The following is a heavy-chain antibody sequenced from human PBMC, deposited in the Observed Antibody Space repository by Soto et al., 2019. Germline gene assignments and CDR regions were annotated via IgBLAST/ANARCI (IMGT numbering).Heavy chain of an antibody. D-gene: IGHD6-6*01. J-gene: IGHJ3*02. CDR1: GFTFDDYA. CDR3: AKDLLRIPSSFDAFDI. CDR2: ISWNSGSI. Sequence: GGSLRLSCAASGFTFDDYAMHWVRQAPGKGLEWVSGISWNSGSIGYADSVKGRFTISRDNAKNSLYLQMNSLRAEDTALYYCAKDLLRIPSSFDAFDIWGQGTMVTVSS. V-gene: IGHV3-9*01.